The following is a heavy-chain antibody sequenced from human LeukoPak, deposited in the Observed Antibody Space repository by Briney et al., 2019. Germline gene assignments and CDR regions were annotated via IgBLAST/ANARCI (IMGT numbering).Heavy chain of an antibody. CDR1: GFTFDDYA. Sequence: SLXXXCXASGFTFDDYAMHWVRQAPGKGLEWVSGISWNSGSIGYADSVKGRFTISRDNAKNSLYLQMNSLRAEDTALYYCXNSRSXSPQRDAFDIWGQGTMVTVSS. CDR3: XNSRSXSPQRDAFDI. V-gene: IGHV3-9*01. D-gene: IGHD1-1*01. CDR2: ISWNSGSI. J-gene: IGHJ3*02.